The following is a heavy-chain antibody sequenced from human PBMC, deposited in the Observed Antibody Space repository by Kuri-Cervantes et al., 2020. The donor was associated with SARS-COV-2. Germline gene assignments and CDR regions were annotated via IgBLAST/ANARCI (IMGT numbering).Heavy chain of an antibody. CDR1: GYSTSSGYY. V-gene: IGHV4-38-2*02. J-gene: IGHJ4*02. Sequence: SETLSLTCTVSGYSTSSGYYWGWIRQPPGKGLEWIGSIYHSGSTYYNPSLKSRVTISVDTSKNQFSLKLSSATAADTAVYYCGRVSWLQLWRRYSDSWGQGTLVTVSS. D-gene: IGHD5-24*01. CDR2: IYHSGST. CDR3: GRVSWLQLWRRYSDS.